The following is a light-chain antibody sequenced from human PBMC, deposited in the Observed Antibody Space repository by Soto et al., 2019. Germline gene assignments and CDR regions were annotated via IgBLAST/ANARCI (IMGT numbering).Light chain of an antibody. CDR2: AAS. Sequence: AIQMTQSPSSLSASVGDRVTITCRASQDIRNDLGWYQQKPGKAPNLLIYAASTLQIGVPSRFSGSGSCTDFTLTISSLQPEDFATYYCLQGYNSPHTFGPGTKVDIK. J-gene: IGKJ3*01. CDR3: LQGYNSPHT. V-gene: IGKV1-6*01. CDR1: QDIRND.